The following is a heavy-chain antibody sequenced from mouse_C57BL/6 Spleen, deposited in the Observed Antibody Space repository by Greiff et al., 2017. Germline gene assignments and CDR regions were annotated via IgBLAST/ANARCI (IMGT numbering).Heavy chain of an antibody. V-gene: IGHV1-55*01. D-gene: IGHD1-1*01. CDR3: AREDYYGSSLGNY. CDR1: GYTFTSYW. CDR2: IYPGSGST. J-gene: IGHJ2*01. Sequence: QVHVKQPGAELVKPGASVKMSCKASGYTFTSYWITWVKQRPGQGLEWIGDIYPGSGSTNYNEKFKSKATLTVDTSSSTAYMQLSSLTSEDSAVYDCAREDYYGSSLGNYWGQGTTLTVSS.